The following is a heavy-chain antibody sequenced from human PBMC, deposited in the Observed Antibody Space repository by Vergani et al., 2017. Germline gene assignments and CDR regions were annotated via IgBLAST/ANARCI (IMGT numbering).Heavy chain of an antibody. CDR1: GDSISSGVYY. CDR3: ARMGGYDEGNAFRIGYFDS. V-gene: IGHV4-31*03. D-gene: IGHD3-22*01. Sequence: QVQLQESGPGLVKPSQTLSLTCSVSGDSISSGVYYWNWIRQHPGKGLEWIGYIYSTGSTNHNPSLRRRINMSVDTSKNQFSLKLNSVAAADTAVYYCARMGGYDEGNAFRIGYFDSWGPGILVTVSS. CDR2: IYSTGST. J-gene: IGHJ4*02.